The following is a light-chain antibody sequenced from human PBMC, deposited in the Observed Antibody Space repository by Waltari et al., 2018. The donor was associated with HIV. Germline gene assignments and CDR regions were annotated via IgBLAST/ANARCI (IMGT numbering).Light chain of an antibody. V-gene: IGLV2-14*01. CDR2: EVS. Sequence: SVTTQPASVSGPSGQSITISCTSTRSNGGGYNYVSWYQHTPGKAPKLMISEVSNRPSGVSNRFSGSKSGNTASLTISGLQAEDEADYYCSSYSSSITLYVVFGGGTKLTVL. CDR3: SSYSSSITLYVV. J-gene: IGLJ2*01. CDR1: RSNGGGYNY.